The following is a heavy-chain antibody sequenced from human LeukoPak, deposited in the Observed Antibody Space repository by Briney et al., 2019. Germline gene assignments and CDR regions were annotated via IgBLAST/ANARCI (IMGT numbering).Heavy chain of an antibody. CDR3: ARDTGTKYSSSWYEPFFDY. V-gene: IGHV4-59*12. CDR1: GGSISSYY. Sequence: SETLSLTCTVSGGSISSYYWSWIRQPPGKGLEWIGSIYYSGSTYYNPSLKSRVTISVDTSKNQFSLKLSSVTAADTAVYYCARDTGTKYSSSWYEPFFDYWGQGTLVTVSS. CDR2: IYYSGST. D-gene: IGHD6-13*01. J-gene: IGHJ4*02.